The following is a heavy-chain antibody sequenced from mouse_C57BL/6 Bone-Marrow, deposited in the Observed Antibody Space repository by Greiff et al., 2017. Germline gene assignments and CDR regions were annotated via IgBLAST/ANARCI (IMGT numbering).Heavy chain of an antibody. V-gene: IGHV1-64*01. J-gene: IGHJ4*01. Sequence: QVQLQQPGAELVKPGASVKLSCKASGYTFTSYWMHWVKQRPGQGLEWIGMIHPNSGSTNYNEKFKSKATLTVDKSSSTAYMQLSSLTSEDSAVYCCARHLLLRSMDYWGQGTSVTVSS. D-gene: IGHD1-1*01. CDR2: IHPNSGST. CDR1: GYTFTSYW. CDR3: ARHLLLRSMDY.